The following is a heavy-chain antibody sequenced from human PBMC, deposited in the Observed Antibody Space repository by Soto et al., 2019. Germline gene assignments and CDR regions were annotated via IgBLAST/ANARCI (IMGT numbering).Heavy chain of an antibody. CDR3: ARGSWRYCTNGSCYSFYYYYGMDV. D-gene: IGHD2-15*01. CDR1: GYTFTSYD. CDR2: MNPNSGNT. Sequence: ASVKVSCKASGYTFTSYDINWVRQATGQGLEWMGWMNPNSGNTGYAQKFQGRVTMTRNTSISTAYMELSSLRSEDTAVYYCARGSWRYCTNGSCYSFYYYYGMDVWGQGTTVTVSS. J-gene: IGHJ6*02. V-gene: IGHV1-8*01.